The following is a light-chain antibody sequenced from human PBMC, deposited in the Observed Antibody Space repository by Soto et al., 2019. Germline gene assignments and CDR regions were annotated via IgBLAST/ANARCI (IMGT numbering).Light chain of an antibody. Sequence: DIQMTQSPSTLSASVGDRVTITCRAGQSISSWLAWYQQKPGKAPKLLIYKASSLESGVPSRFSGSGSWTEFTLTISSLQPDYFATYYCQQYSSYPFTFGPGTKVDIK. CDR1: QSISSW. CDR3: QQYSSYPFT. CDR2: KAS. V-gene: IGKV1-5*03. J-gene: IGKJ3*01.